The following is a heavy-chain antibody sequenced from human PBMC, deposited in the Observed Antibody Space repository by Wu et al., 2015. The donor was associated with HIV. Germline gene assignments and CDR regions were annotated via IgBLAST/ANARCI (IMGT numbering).Heavy chain of an antibody. V-gene: IGHV1-18*01. CDR3: ARDLGDGPYGTGKNFDY. J-gene: IGHJ4*02. CDR2: ISAYNGNT. D-gene: IGHD3-10*01. Sequence: QVQLVQSGAEVKKPGASVKVSCKASGYTFIRYGISWVRQAPGQGLEWMGWISAYNGNTNYAQKVQGRVTMTTDTSTSTAYLELRSLRSDDTAVYYCARDLGDGPYGTGKNFDYWGQGTLVTVSS. CDR1: GYTFIRYG.